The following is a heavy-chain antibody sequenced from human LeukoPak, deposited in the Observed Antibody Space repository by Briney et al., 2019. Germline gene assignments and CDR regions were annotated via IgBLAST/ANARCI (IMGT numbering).Heavy chain of an antibody. D-gene: IGHD2-2*01. CDR3: ARETDSTLFDY. CDR2: ISYDGSKK. CDR1: GFTFSNYA. V-gene: IGHV3-30*04. Sequence: GGSLRLSCAASGFTFSNYAMHWVRQAPGKGLEWVAIISYDGSKKYYADSVKGRFTISRDNSKNTLYLQMNSLRAEDTAVYYCARETDSTLFDYWGQGTLVTVSS. J-gene: IGHJ4*02.